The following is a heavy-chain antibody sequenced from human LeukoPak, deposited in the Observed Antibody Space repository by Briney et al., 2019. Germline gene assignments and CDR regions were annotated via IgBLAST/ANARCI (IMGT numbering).Heavy chain of an antibody. V-gene: IGHV3-48*03. CDR1: GFTSSSYE. J-gene: IGHJ4*02. Sequence: GGSLRLSCAASGFTSSSYEMNWVRQAPGKGLEWVSYISSSGSTIYYADSVKGRFTISRDDAKNSLYLQMNSLRAEDTAVYYCASSSIVGATLFDYWGQGTLVTVSS. CDR2: ISSSGSTI. CDR3: ASSSIVGATLFDY. D-gene: IGHD1-26*01.